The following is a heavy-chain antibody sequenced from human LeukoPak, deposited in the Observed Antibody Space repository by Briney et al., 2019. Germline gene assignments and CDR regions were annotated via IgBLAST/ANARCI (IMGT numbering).Heavy chain of an antibody. J-gene: IGHJ5*02. V-gene: IGHV1-2*02. CDR1: GYFFTSYG. D-gene: IGHD5-12*01. CDR2: INPNSGGT. CDR3: ARATTTSSWFDP. Sequence: ASVKVSCKASGYFFTSYGISWVRQAPGQGLEWMGWINPNSGGTNYAQKFQGRVTMTRDTSISTAYMELSRLRSDDTAVYYCARATTTSSWFDPWGQGTLVTVSS.